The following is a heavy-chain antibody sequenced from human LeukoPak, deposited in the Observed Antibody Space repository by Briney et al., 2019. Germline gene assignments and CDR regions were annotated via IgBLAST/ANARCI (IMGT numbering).Heavy chain of an antibody. CDR2: ISGSGGST. CDR1: GFTFSNYA. V-gene: IGHV3-23*01. Sequence: GGSLRLSCAASGFTFSNYAMSWVRQAPGKGLEWVSAISGSGGSTYYADSVKGRFTISRDNSKNTLYLQMNSLRAEDTAVYYCAKASGVLRYFDWLPFTYDHWGQGTLVTVSS. D-gene: IGHD3-9*01. J-gene: IGHJ4*02. CDR3: AKASGVLRYFDWLPFTYDH.